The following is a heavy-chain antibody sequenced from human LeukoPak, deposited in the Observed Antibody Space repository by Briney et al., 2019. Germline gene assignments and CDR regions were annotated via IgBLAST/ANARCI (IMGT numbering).Heavy chain of an antibody. J-gene: IGHJ4*02. D-gene: IGHD3-22*01. CDR3: VRIRYESSGRYFDN. CDR2: IKQDGSET. V-gene: IGHV3-7*02. CDR1: GFTLSSYW. Sequence: QAGGSLRLSCAASGFTLSSYWMSWVRQAPGKGLEWVANIKQDGSETSYVDSVKGRFTISRDNAKNSLYLQMNSLRAEDTAVYHCVRIRYESSGRYFDNWGQGTLVTVSS.